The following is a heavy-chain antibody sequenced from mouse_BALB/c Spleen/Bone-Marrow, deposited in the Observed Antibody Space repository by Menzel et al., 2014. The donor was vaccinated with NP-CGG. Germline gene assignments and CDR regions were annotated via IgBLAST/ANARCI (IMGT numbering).Heavy chain of an antibody. CDR3: ARRTTTVVATDY. D-gene: IGHD1-1*01. Sequence: VQGVESGAELVKPGASVKLSCKASGYTFTSYWMHWVKQRPGQGLEWIGEINPSNGRTNYNEKFKSKATLTVDKSSSTAYMQLSSLTSEDSAVYYCARRTTTVVATDYWGQGTTLTVSS. J-gene: IGHJ2*01. CDR1: GYTFTSYW. CDR2: INPSNGRT. V-gene: IGHV1S81*02.